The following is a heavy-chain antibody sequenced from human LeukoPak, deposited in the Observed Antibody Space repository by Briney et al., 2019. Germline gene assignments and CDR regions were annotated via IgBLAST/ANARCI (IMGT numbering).Heavy chain of an antibody. CDR2: IYYSVST. V-gene: IGHV4-39*07. Sequence: SETLSLTCTVSGASISSTNNFWGWIRQTPGKGLEWIATIYYSVSTYYNPSLKSRLSISVDTSKNQFSLKLSSVTAADTALYYCARADQYMVRAGAFDIWGQGTMVTVSS. D-gene: IGHD3-10*01. CDR1: GASISSTNNF. J-gene: IGHJ3*02. CDR3: ARADQYMVRAGAFDI.